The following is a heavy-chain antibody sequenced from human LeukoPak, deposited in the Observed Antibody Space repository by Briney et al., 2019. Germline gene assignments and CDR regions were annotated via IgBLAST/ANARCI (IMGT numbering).Heavy chain of an antibody. CDR3: TTGLRAADTN. CDR2: FYSGGST. D-gene: IGHD6-13*01. CDR1: GFTVSSNY. Sequence: PGGSLRLSCVVSGFTVSSNYMNWVRQAPGKGLEWVSVFYSGGSTYYADSVKGRFTVSRDNSKNTLYLQMNSLKTEDTAVYYCTTGLRAADTNWGLGTLVTVSS. J-gene: IGHJ4*02. V-gene: IGHV3-53*01.